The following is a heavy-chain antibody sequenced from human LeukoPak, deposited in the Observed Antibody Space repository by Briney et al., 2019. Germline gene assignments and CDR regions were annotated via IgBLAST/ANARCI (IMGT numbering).Heavy chain of an antibody. Sequence: GGSLRLSCAASGFTFSSYSMNWVRQAPGKGLEWVSSISSSSSYIYYADSVKGRFTISRDNAKNSLYLQMNSLKAEDTAVYYCARRDYYYYYMDVWGKGTTVTVSS. CDR3: ARRDYYYYYMDV. CDR1: GFTFSSYS. J-gene: IGHJ6*03. CDR2: ISSSSSYI. V-gene: IGHV3-21*01.